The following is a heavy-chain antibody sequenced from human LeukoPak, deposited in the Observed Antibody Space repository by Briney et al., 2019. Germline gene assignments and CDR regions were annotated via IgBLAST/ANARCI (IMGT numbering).Heavy chain of an antibody. J-gene: IGHJ4*02. V-gene: IGHV3-23*01. CDR1: GFTFSSYA. Sequence: GGSLRLSCAASGFTFSSYAMSWVRQAPGKGLEWVSAISGSGGSTYYADSVKGRFTISRDNSKNTLYLQMNSLGAEDTAVYYCAKVPGQIYYFDYWGQGTLVTVSS. CDR2: ISGSGGST. CDR3: AKVPGQIYYFDY.